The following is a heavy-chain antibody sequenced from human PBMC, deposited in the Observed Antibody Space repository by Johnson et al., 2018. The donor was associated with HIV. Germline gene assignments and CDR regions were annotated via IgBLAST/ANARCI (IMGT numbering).Heavy chain of an antibody. Sequence: VQLVESGGGLVKPGGSLRLSCAASGFTFSNAWMSWVRQAPGKGLEWVGRIKSKTDGGTTDYAAPVNGRFTISRDDSKNTLYLQMNSLKTEDTAVYYCARWKQLVNAFDIWGQGTMVTVSS. V-gene: IGHV3-15*01. CDR1: GFTFSNAW. D-gene: IGHD6-6*01. J-gene: IGHJ3*02. CDR3: ARWKQLVNAFDI. CDR2: IKSKTDGGTT.